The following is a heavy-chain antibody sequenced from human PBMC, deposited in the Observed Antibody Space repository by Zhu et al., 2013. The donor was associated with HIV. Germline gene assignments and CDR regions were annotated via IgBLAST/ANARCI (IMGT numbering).Heavy chain of an antibody. D-gene: IGHD3-10*01. J-gene: IGHJ2*01. CDR3: SRVSVSFYLSFDV. CDR1: GFTFEDYG. Sequence: EVQLVESGGGLGQPGRSLRLSCTASGFTFEDYGISWVRQAPGKGLEWVAFISHKGDGGTAEYAASAQGRFDISRDDSGGVAYLQMDRLRTEDTAIYYCSRVSVSFYLSFDVWGQAPWSLSPQ. V-gene: IGHV3-49*04. CDR2: ISHKGDGGTA.